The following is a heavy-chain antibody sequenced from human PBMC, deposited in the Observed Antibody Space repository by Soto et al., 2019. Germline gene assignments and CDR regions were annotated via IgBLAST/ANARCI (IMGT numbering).Heavy chain of an antibody. CDR3: ARPSDYSNYVFFLDYYYGMDV. V-gene: IGHV1-69*01. Sequence: QVQLVQSGAEVKKPGSSVKVSCKASGGTFSSYAISWVRQAPGQGLEWMGGIIPIFGTANYAQKFQGRVTITADESTSTAYMELSSRRSEDTAVYYCARPSDYSNYVFFLDYYYGMDVWGQGTTVTVSS. CDR2: IIPIFGTA. CDR1: GGTFSSYA. J-gene: IGHJ6*02. D-gene: IGHD4-4*01.